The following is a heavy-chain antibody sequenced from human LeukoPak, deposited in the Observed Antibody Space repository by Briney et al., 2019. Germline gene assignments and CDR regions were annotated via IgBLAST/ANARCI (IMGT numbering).Heavy chain of an antibody. CDR1: GFTFSSYG. Sequence: GRSLRLSCAASGFTFSSYGMHWVRQAPGKGLEWVSAISGSGGSTYYADSVKGRFTISRDNSKNTLYLQMNSPRAEDTAVYYCAKGIVGATGGDDYWGQGTLVTVSS. J-gene: IGHJ4*02. CDR2: ISGSGGST. CDR3: AKGIVGATGGDDY. V-gene: IGHV3-23*01. D-gene: IGHD1-26*01.